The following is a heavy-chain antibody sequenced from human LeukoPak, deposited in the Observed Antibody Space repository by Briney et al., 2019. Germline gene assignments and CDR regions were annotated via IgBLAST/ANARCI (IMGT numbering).Heavy chain of an antibody. V-gene: IGHV4-4*02. CDR3: ARTTEGGYTYDYFYYYHMDV. D-gene: IGHD5-18*01. CDR1: GGSISSSNW. Sequence: PSETLSLTCAVSGGSISSSNWWSWVRQPPGKGLEWIGYIYYSGSTNYNPSLKSRVTISVDTSKNHFSLKLSSVTAADTAVYYCARTTEGGYTYDYFYYYHMDVWGKGATVTISS. CDR2: IYYSGST. J-gene: IGHJ6*03.